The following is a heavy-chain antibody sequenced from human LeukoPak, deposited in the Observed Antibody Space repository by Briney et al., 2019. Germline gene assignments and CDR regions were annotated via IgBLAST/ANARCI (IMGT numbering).Heavy chain of an antibody. CDR3: AREDWGPDY. J-gene: IGHJ4*02. V-gene: IGHV3-7*01. CDR2: IKQDGSDK. CDR1: RFTFTGYW. Sequence: PGGSLRLSCAASRFTFTGYWMIWVRQAPGKGPEWVANIKQDGSDKHYVDSVKGRFTISRDNAKNSLYLQMNSLRAEDTAVYYCAREDWGPDYWGQGTLVTVSS. D-gene: IGHD7-27*01.